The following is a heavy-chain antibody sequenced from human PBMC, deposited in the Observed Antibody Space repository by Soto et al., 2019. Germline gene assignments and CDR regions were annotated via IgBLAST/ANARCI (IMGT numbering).Heavy chain of an antibody. D-gene: IGHD5-12*01. J-gene: IGHJ4*02. CDR2: ISGSGGST. CDR1: GFTFSSYA. Sequence: PGGSLRLSCAASGFTFSSYAMSWVRQAPGKGLEWVSAISGSGGSTYYADSVKGRFTISRDNSKNTLYLQMNSLRAEDTAVYYCAKGLGYSGYDWDYGDMPSFDYWGQGPLVTVSS. V-gene: IGHV3-23*01. CDR3: AKGLGYSGYDWDYGDMPSFDY.